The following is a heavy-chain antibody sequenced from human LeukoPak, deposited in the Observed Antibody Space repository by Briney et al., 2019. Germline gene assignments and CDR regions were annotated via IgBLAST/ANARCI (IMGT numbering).Heavy chain of an antibody. CDR3: ARDLGSGYEKPYYYYYYYMDV. D-gene: IGHD5-12*01. V-gene: IGHV3-30*19. J-gene: IGHJ6*03. Sequence: GGSLRLSCTTSGFIFSNYGMHWVRQAPGKGLEWVAVISYDGSNKYYADSVKGRFTISRDNSKNTLYLQMNSLRAEDTAVYYCARDLGSGYEKPYYYYYYYMDVWGKGTTVTVSS. CDR1: GFIFSNYG. CDR2: ISYDGSNK.